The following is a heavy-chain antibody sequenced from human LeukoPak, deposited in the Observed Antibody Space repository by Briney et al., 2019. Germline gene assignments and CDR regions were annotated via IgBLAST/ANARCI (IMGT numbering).Heavy chain of an antibody. Sequence: SETLSLTCTVSGGSINNYYWSWIRQPPGKGLEWIGYIYYIGNTNYNPSLKSRATISVDTSKNQFSLKLNSVTAADTAVYYCARVVGSAWSRGRYYLDYWGQGTLVTVSS. J-gene: IGHJ4*02. CDR2: IYYIGNT. CDR1: GGSINNYY. V-gene: IGHV4-59*01. CDR3: ARVVGSAWSRGRYYLDY. D-gene: IGHD6-19*01.